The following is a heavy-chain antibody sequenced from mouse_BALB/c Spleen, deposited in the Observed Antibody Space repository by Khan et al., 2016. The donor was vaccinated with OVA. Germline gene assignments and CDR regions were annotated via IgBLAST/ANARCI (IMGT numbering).Heavy chain of an antibody. CDR2: IDPANGDT. D-gene: IGHD2-1*01. V-gene: IGHV14-3*02. Sequence: EVKLMESGADLVKPGASVRLSCTSSGFNIKDTYMHWVKQRPEQGLEWIGRIDPANGDTKYDPQFQGKATITADTSSKPAYLTLSRLTSEDTAVYYCALIYYCSYIYFDYWGQGTTLTVAS. CDR3: ALIYYCSYIYFDY. J-gene: IGHJ2*01. CDR1: GFNIKDTY.